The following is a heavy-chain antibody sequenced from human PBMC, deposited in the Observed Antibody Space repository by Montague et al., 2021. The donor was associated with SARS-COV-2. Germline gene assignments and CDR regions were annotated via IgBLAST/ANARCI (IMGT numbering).Heavy chain of an antibody. CDR1: GGSISSYY. CDR2: IYYSGST. Sequence: SETLSLTCTVSGGSISSYYWSRIRQPPGKGLELIGYIYYSGSTNYYPSLKSRVTISVDTSKNQFSLKLSSVTAADTDVYYCARTPGQIAGDAFDIWGQGTMVTVSS. CDR3: ARTPGQIAGDAFDI. J-gene: IGHJ3*02. V-gene: IGHV4-59*01. D-gene: IGHD2-21*01.